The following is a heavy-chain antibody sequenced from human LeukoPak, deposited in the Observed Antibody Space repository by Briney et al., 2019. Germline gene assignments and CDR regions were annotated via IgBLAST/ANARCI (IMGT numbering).Heavy chain of an antibody. D-gene: IGHD2-15*01. V-gene: IGHV4-31*03. Sequence: SQTLSLTCTVSGGSLSSGGYYWSWIRQHPGKGLEWIGYIYYSGSTYYNPSLKSRVTISVDTSKNQFSLKLSSVTAADTAAYYCARAGAVVVSYFDYWGQGTLVTVSS. CDR1: GGSLSSGGYY. CDR3: ARAGAVVVSYFDY. J-gene: IGHJ4*02. CDR2: IYYSGST.